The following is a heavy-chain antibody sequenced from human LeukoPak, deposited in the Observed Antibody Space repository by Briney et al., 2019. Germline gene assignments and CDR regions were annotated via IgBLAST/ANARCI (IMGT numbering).Heavy chain of an antibody. CDR3: AKAGLYSGSYYLQLAY. CDR1: GFTFSTYA. CDR2: VTDSGGGT. J-gene: IGHJ4*02. D-gene: IGHD1-26*01. V-gene: IGHV3-23*01. Sequence: PGGSLRLSCAASGFTFSTYAMSWVRQAPGKGLEWVSGVTDSGGGTYYADSAKGRFTISRDNSKNTLYLQMNSLRVEDTAVYYCAKAGLYSGSYYLQLAYWGQGTLVTVSS.